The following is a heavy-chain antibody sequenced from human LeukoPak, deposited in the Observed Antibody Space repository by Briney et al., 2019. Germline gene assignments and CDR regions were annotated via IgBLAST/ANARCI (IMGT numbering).Heavy chain of an antibody. CDR3: ATHVVGASLIDY. V-gene: IGHV1-24*01. D-gene: IGHD1-26*01. J-gene: IGHJ4*02. CDR1: GYTLTELS. CDR2: FDPEDGET. Sequence: ASVKVSCKVSGYTLTELSMHGVRQAPGKGLEWMGGFDPEDGETIYAQKFQGRVTMTEDTSTDTAYMELSSLRSEDTAVYYCATHVVGASLIDYWGQGTLVTVSS.